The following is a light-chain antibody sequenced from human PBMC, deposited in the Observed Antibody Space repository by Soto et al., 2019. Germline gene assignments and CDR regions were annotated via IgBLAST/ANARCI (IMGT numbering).Light chain of an antibody. J-gene: IGKJ1*01. CDR2: RAS. V-gene: IGKV3-15*01. CDR3: QQYNNWPWT. Sequence: EIVLTQSPGTLSLSPGERATLPCRASQSVKSSYLAWYQHKPGQAPRLLIFRASTRATGVPARFSGSGSGTDFTLTISSLQSEDFAVYYCQQYNNWPWTFGQGTKVDIK. CDR1: QSVKSSY.